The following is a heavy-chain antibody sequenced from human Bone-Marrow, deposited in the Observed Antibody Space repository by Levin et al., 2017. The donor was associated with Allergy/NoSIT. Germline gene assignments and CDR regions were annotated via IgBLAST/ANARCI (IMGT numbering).Heavy chain of an antibody. Sequence: PGGSLRLSCAASGFTFSSYAMSWVRQAPGKGLEWVSAISGSGGSTYYADSVKGRFTISRDNSKNTLYLQMNSLRAEDTAVYYCAKDRPPKRDYDFWSGYHQNWFDPWGQGTLVTVSS. CDR1: GFTFSSYA. J-gene: IGHJ5*02. V-gene: IGHV3-23*01. CDR3: AKDRPPKRDYDFWSGYHQNWFDP. D-gene: IGHD3-3*01. CDR2: ISGSGGST.